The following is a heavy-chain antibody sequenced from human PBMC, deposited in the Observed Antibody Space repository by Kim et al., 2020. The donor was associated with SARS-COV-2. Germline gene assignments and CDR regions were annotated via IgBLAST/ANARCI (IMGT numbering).Heavy chain of an antibody. Sequence: SETLSLTCTVSGGSISSYYWSWIWQPPGKGLEWIGYIYYSGSTNYNPSLKSRVTISVDTSKNQFSLKLSSVTAADTAVYYCARGGDSSGYYYESLWFDPWGQGTLVTVSS. CDR1: GGSISSYY. J-gene: IGHJ5*02. CDR2: IYYSGST. V-gene: IGHV4-59*13. D-gene: IGHD3-22*01. CDR3: ARGGDSSGYYYESLWFDP.